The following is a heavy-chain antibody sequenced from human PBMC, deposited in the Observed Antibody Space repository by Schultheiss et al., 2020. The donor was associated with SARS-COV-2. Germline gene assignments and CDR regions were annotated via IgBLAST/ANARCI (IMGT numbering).Heavy chain of an antibody. V-gene: IGHV3-48*03. CDR3: ARSYYYDSSGYYSLFDY. CDR1: GFTFSSYE. D-gene: IGHD3-22*01. CDR2: ISSSGSTI. Sequence: GGSLRLSCAASGFTFSSYEMNWVRQAPGKGLEWVSYISSSGSTIYYADSVKGRFTISRDNAKNSLYLQMNSLRAEDTAVYYCARSYYYDSSGYYSLFDYWGQGTLVTVSS. J-gene: IGHJ4*02.